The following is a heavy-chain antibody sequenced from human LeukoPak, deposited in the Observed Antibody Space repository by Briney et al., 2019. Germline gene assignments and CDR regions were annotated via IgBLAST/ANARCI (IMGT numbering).Heavy chain of an antibody. CDR3: TRGPATDYYDTSGYCDY. CDR1: GFTLGNYA. CDR2: ISFDGKNK. D-gene: IGHD3-22*01. J-gene: IGHJ4*02. V-gene: IGHV3-30*15. Sequence: PGGSLRLSCEASGFTLGNYAMHWVRQAPGKGLEWVTNISFDGKNKHYVGSVKGRFTISRDNSKNTLYLQMSTLRPEDTDVYYCTRGPATDYYDTSGYCDYWGQGTLVSVSS.